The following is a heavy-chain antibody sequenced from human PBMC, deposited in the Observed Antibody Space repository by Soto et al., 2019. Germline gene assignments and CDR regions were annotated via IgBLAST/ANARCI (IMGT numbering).Heavy chain of an antibody. CDR1: GIPVSSNY. J-gene: IGHJ3*02. CDR2: LHSGGDT. D-gene: IGHD3-10*01. Sequence: PGGSLRLSCVASGIPVSSNYMTWVRQAPGKGLEWVSVLHSGGDTYYADSVKGRFTISRDNSKNTLYLQMNSLRAEDTAVYYCAKIITMVRGVIMDAFAIWGQGTMVTVSS. V-gene: IGHV3-53*05. CDR3: AKIITMVRGVIMDAFAI.